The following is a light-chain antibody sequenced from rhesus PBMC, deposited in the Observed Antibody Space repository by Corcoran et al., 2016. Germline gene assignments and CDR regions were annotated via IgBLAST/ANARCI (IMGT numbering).Light chain of an antibody. CDR1: ENVNNY. CDR2: KTS. J-gene: IGKJ1*01. CDR3: QHGYGTPWT. V-gene: IGKV1-74*01. Sequence: DIQMTQSPSSLSASVGDRVTITCRASENVNNYLNWYQQKPGKAPKLLIKKTSTLQSGVPSRFSGSGSGTNYTFTISSLQPEDVATYYCQHGYGTPWTFGQGTKVEIK.